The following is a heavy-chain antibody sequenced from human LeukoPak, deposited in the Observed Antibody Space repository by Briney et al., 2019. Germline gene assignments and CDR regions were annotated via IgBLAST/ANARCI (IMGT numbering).Heavy chain of an antibody. D-gene: IGHD5-12*01. J-gene: IGHJ4*02. Sequence: SVKVSCKASGGTFSSYAISWVRQAPGRGLEWMGGIIPIFGTANYAQKFQGRVTITADESTSTAYMELSSLRSEDTAVYYCAWGYSGYDFRFDYWGQGTLVTVSS. CDR2: IIPIFGTA. CDR1: GGTFSSYA. V-gene: IGHV1-69*13. CDR3: AWGYSGYDFRFDY.